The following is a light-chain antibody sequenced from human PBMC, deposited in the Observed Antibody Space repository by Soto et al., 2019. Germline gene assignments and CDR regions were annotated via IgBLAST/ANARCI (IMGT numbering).Light chain of an antibody. CDR1: SSDVGNYNY. Sequence: QSVLTQPASVSGSPGQSITISCTGTSSDVGNYNYVSWYQHHPGKAPKLIIYDVSYRPSGVSNRFSGSKSGNTASLTISGLQAEDEADYYCTSYTSTSTLGVFGGGTKLTVL. CDR2: DVS. J-gene: IGLJ2*01. V-gene: IGLV2-14*03. CDR3: TSYTSTSTLGV.